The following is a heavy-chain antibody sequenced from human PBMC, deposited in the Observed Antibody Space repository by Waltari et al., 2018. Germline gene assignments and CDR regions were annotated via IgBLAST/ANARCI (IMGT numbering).Heavy chain of an antibody. CDR2: IYCSGST. Sequence: QVQLQASGPGLVKPSETLSLTCTVSGGSISSYYWRWIRQPPGKGLEWIGYIYCSGSTNYNPSLKSRVTISVDTSKNQFSLKLSSVTAADTAVYYCARWSCSSTSCFSYYYYMDVWGKGTTVTVSS. CDR3: ARWSCSSTSCFSYYYYMDV. CDR1: GGSISSYY. J-gene: IGHJ6*03. D-gene: IGHD2-2*01. V-gene: IGHV4-59*01.